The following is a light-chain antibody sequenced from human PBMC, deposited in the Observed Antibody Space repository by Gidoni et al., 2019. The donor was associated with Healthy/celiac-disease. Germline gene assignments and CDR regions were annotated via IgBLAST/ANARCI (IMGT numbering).Light chain of an antibody. CDR3: QQYYSTPFT. CDR2: WAS. V-gene: IGKV4-1*01. CDR1: QSVLYSSNNKNY. J-gene: IGKJ3*01. Sequence: DIVMTQSPDSLAVSLCEWATINFKSSQSVLYSSNNKNYLAWYQQKPGQPPKLLIYWASTRESGVPDRFSGSGSGTDFTLTISSLQAEDVAVYYCQQYYSTPFTFGPGTKVDIK.